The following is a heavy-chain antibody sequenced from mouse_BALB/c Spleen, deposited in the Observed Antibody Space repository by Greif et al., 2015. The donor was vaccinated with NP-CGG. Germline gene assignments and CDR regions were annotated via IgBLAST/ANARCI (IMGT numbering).Heavy chain of an antibody. J-gene: IGHJ2*01. V-gene: IGHV5-17*02. CDR3: ARRVSALYGYDGGYFDY. CDR2: ISSGSSTI. CDR1: GFTFSSFG. Sequence: EVQLVESGGGLVQPGGSRKLSCAASGFTFSSFGMHWVRQAPEKGLEWVAYISSGSSTIYYADTVKGRFTISRDNPKNTLFLQMTSLRSEDTAMYYCARRVSALYGYDGGYFDYWGQGTTLTVSS. D-gene: IGHD2-2*01.